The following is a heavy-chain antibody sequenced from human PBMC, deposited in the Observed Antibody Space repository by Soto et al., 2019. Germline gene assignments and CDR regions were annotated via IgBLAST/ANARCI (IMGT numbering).Heavy chain of an antibody. Sequence: GGSLRLSCAASGFTFSSYAMHWVRQAPGKGLEWVAVISYDGSNKYYADSVKGRFTISRDNSKNTLYLQMNSLRAEDTAVYYCFSSGSPDAFDIWGQGTMVTVSS. V-gene: IGHV3-30-3*01. CDR1: GFTFSSYA. CDR2: ISYDGSNK. CDR3: FSSGSPDAFDI. D-gene: IGHD3-22*01. J-gene: IGHJ3*02.